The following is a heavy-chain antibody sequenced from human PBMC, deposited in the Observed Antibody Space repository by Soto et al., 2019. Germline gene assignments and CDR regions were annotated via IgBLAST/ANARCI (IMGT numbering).Heavy chain of an antibody. D-gene: IGHD3-9*01. CDR2: ISGSGWQT. CDR1: GFTFNSYV. Sequence: GGSLRLSCVASGFTFNSYVMSWVRQTPEKGLEWVSAISGSGWQTYYAQSVQGRFTISRDNSKSTVYLHMNSLRAEDSGIYYCAKGRYFDVSGGCANFWGRGTLVTAPQ. CDR3: AKGRYFDVSGGCANF. V-gene: IGHV3-23*01. J-gene: IGHJ4*02.